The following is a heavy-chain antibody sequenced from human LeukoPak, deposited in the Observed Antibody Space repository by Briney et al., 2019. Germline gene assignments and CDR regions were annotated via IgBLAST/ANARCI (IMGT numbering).Heavy chain of an antibody. V-gene: IGHV3-30*18. Sequence: GGSQRLSCVVSGFTFNTYSMNWVRQAPGKGLEWVAVLSYDGSEKYYGDSVKGRFTISRDNSKNMLYLQMNSLRTEDTAVYYCAKDYDLLTSYYFFGMDVWGQGTTVTVSS. J-gene: IGHJ6*02. CDR2: LSYDGSEK. D-gene: IGHD3-9*01. CDR3: AKDYDLLTSYYFFGMDV. CDR1: GFTFNTYS.